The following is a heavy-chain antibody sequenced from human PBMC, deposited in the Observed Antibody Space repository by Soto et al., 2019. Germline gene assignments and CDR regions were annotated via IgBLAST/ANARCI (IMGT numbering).Heavy chain of an antibody. CDR2: MYYSGRA. CDR3: ATQQLAASGLAEMDH. Sequence: LSLTCSVAGDFINRGAYFWGWIRQPPGKGLEWIGSMYYSGRAHYNPSLKSRVAISVDTSKNQLSLKLRSVTAADTAVYYCATQQLAASGLAEMDHWGQGTLVTVSS. D-gene: IGHD1-1*01. CDR1: GDFINRGAYF. V-gene: IGHV4-39*01. J-gene: IGHJ4*02.